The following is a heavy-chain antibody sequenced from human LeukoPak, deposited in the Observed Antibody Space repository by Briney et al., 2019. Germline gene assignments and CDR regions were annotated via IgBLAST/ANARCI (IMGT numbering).Heavy chain of an antibody. J-gene: IGHJ4*02. V-gene: IGHV3-7*03. Sequence: GGSLRLSCAASGFPFNAYWMTWVRQAPGEGLEWVANIRQDGDTKYYVDSVKGRFTISRDNAMNSLYLQMNSLRAEDTAIYYCARSLPYGTTWYGRSDFWGQGTLVTVSS. CDR3: ARSLPYGTTWYGRSDF. CDR1: GFPFNAYW. D-gene: IGHD6-13*01. CDR2: IRQDGDTK.